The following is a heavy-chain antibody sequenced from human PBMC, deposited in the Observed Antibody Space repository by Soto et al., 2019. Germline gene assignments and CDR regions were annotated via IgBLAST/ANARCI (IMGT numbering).Heavy chain of an antibody. CDR2: IRSKAYGGTT. D-gene: IGHD3-3*01. V-gene: IGHV3-49*04. Sequence: PGGSLRLSCTASGFTFGDYAMSWVRQAPGKGLEWVGFIRSKAYGGTTEYAASVKGRFTISRDDSKSIAYLQMNSLKTEDTAVYYCTREGDFWSGYYYYGMDVWGQGT. J-gene: IGHJ6*02. CDR3: TREGDFWSGYYYYGMDV. CDR1: GFTFGDYA.